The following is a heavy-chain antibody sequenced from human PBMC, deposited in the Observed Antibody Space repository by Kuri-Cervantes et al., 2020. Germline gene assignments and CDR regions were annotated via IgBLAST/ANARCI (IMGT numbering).Heavy chain of an antibody. CDR1: GGTFSSYA. D-gene: IGHD6-19*01. CDR3: ARDAPYSSGWYVYFQH. J-gene: IGHJ1*01. CDR2: IIPIFGTA. V-gene: IGHV1-69*06. Sequence: SVKVSCKASGGTFSSYAISWVRQAPGQGLEWMGGIIPIFGTANYAQKFQGRVTITADKSTSTAYMELSSLRSEDTAVYYCARDAPYSSGWYVYFQHWGQGTLVTVSS.